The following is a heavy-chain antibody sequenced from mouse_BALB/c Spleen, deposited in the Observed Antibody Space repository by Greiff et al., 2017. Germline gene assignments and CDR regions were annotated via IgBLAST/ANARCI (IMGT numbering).Heavy chain of an antibody. J-gene: IGHJ4*01. CDR3: ARGTTVVGSMDY. CDR2: IDPANGNT. CDR1: GFNIKDTY. Sequence: VQLKQSGAELVKPGASVKLSCTASGFNIKDTYMHWVKQRPEQGLEWIGRIDPANGNTKYDPKFQGKATITADTSSNTAYLQLSSLTSEDTAVYYCARGTTVVGSMDYWGQGTSVTVSS. V-gene: IGHV14-3*02. D-gene: IGHD1-1*01.